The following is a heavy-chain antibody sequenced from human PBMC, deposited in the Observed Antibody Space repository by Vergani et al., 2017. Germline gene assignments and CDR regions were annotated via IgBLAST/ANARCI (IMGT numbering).Heavy chain of an antibody. CDR2: INTNTGNP. CDR1: GYTFTSYA. D-gene: IGHD2-15*01. Sequence: QVQLVQSGAEVKKPGASVKVSCKASGYTFTSYAMNWVRQAPGQGLEWMGWINTNTGNPTYAQGFTGRFVFSLDTSVSTAYLQISSLKAEDTAVYYCARDQRDMVVVVAATHWFDPWGQGTLVTVSS. V-gene: IGHV7-4-1*02. CDR3: ARDQRDMVVVVAATHWFDP. J-gene: IGHJ5*02.